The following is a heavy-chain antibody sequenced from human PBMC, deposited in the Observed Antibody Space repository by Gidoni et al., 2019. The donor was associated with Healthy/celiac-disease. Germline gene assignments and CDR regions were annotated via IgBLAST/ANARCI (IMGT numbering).Heavy chain of an antibody. CDR2: ISYDGSNK. CDR3: ARPYSGTKGGAFDI. J-gene: IGHJ3*02. CDR1: GFTFSSYA. D-gene: IGHD1-26*01. Sequence: QVQLVESGGGVVPPGRSLRLSCAASGFTFSSYAMHCVRQAPGKGLEWVAVISYDGSNKYYADSVKGRFTISRDNSKNTLYLQMNSLRAEDTAVYYCARPYSGTKGGAFDIWGQGTMVTVSS. V-gene: IGHV3-30-3*01.